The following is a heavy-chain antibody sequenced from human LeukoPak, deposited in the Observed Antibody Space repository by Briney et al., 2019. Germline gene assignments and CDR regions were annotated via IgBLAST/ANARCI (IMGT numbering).Heavy chain of an antibody. D-gene: IGHD1-26*01. CDR1: GYTFTGYY. V-gene: IGHV1-2*06. CDR2: INPNSGGT. CDR3: ARGLFDGSYFPFDY. Sequence: GASVKVSCKASGYTFTGYYMHWVRQAPGQGLEWMGRINPNSGGTNYAQKFQGRVTMTRDTSISTAYMELSSLRSEDTAVYYCARGLFDGSYFPFDYWGQGTLVTVSS. J-gene: IGHJ4*02.